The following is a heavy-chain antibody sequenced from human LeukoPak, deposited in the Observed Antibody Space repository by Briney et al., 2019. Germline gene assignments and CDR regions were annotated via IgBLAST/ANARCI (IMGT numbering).Heavy chain of an antibody. Sequence: PGGSLRLSCAASGFTVGNNYMNWVRQAPGKGLEWVSLIFSHGETSYADSFKGRFTISRDNYKNTLYLQMNGLRVEDTAVYYCARDPPAVSINTYAWGQGTLVTVSS. CDR1: GFTVGNNY. V-gene: IGHV3-66*01. D-gene: IGHD2-8*01. J-gene: IGHJ4*02. CDR2: IFSHGET. CDR3: ARDPPAVSINTYA.